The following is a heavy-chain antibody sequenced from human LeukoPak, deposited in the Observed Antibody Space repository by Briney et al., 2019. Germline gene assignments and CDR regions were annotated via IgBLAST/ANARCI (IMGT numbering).Heavy chain of an antibody. V-gene: IGHV3-66*02. CDR2: IYSGGST. J-gene: IGHJ6*03. Sequence: GGSLRLSCAASGFTVSSNYMSWVRQAPGKGLEWVSVIYSGGSTYYADSVKGRFTISRDNSKNTLYLQMNSLRAEDTAVYYCARANAYYYYYMDVWGKGTTVTVSS. CDR3: ARANAYYYYYMDV. CDR1: GFTVSSNY. D-gene: IGHD2-8*01.